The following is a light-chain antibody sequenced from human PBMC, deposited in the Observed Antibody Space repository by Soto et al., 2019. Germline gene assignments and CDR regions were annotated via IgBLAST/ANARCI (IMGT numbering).Light chain of an antibody. Sequence: QSVLTQPPSVSGAPGQRVTISCTGSSSNIGAGYDVHWYQQRPGTAPKLLIFGNINRPSGVPDRFSVSKSGASASLAITGLQAEDEADYYCQSYDSSLSRRWVFGGGTKLTVL. J-gene: IGLJ3*02. V-gene: IGLV1-40*01. CDR3: QSYDSSLSRRWV. CDR2: GNI. CDR1: SSNIGAGYD.